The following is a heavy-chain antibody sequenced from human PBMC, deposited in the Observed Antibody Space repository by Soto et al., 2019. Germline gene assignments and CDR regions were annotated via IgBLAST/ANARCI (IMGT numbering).Heavy chain of an antibody. CDR2: IYWDDDT. J-gene: IGHJ3*01. CDR1: GFSLSTSGVG. D-gene: IGHD1-26*01. Sequence: QITLKESVPTLVKPTQPLTLTCTFSGFSLSTSGVGVAWIRQPPGEALECLALIYWDDDTRYSPPLESRLTIANDTSKTLVVLTMTNMDPVDTATDYCARRSGPYYASYGAFGVWGQGTTVTVSS. CDR3: ARRSGPYYASYGAFGV. V-gene: IGHV2-5*02.